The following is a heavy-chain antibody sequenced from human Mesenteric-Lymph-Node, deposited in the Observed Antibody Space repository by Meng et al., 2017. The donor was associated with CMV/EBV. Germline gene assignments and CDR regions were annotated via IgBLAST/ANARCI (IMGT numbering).Heavy chain of an antibody. CDR1: GASFSGYY. J-gene: IGHJ5*02. CDR2: INHSGST. V-gene: IGHV4-34*01. Sequence: AVYGASFSGYYWSWIRQPPGKGLEWIGEINHSGSTNYNPSLKSRVTISVDTSKNQFSLKLSSVTAADTAVYYCARGGAYNFGFGLDLWGQGTLVTVSS. D-gene: IGHD3-10*01. CDR3: ARGGAYNFGFGLDL.